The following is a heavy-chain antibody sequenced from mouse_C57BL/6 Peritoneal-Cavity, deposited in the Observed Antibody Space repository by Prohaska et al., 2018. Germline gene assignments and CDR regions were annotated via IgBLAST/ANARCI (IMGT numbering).Heavy chain of an antibody. V-gene: IGHV1-12*01. CDR1: TSYN. CDR2: IYPGNGDT. J-gene: IGHJ1*03. D-gene: IGHD1-1*01. Sequence: TSYNMHWVKQTPRQGLECIGAIYPGNGDTSYNQKFKGKATLTVDKSSSTAYMQLSSLTSEDSAVYFCARYPYYGSSYWYFDVWGTGTKVTVSS. CDR3: ARYPYYGSSYWYFDV.